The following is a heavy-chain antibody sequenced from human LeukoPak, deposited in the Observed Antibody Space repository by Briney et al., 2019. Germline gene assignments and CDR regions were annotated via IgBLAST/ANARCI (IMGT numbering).Heavy chain of an antibody. CDR2: IIPIFGTA. V-gene: IGHV1-69*05. J-gene: IGHJ4*02. D-gene: IGHD1-26*01. Sequence: SVKVSCKASGGTFSSYAISWVRQAPGQGLEWMGGIIPIFGTANYAQKFQGRVTITTDESTSTAYMELSSLRSEDTAVYYCARVPWSSAFFDYWAREPWSPSPQ. CDR3: ARVPWSSAFFDY. CDR1: GGTFSSYA.